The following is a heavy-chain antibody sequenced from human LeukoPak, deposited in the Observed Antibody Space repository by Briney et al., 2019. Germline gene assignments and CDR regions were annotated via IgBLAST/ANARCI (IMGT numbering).Heavy chain of an antibody. J-gene: IGHJ3*02. V-gene: IGHV4-4*02. D-gene: IGHD1-26*01. CDR1: GGSISSSNW. CDR2: IYHSGST. Sequence: PSETLPLTCAVSGGSISSSNWWSWVRQPPGKGLEWIGEIYHSGSTNYNPSLKSRVTISVDKSKNQFSLKLSSVTAADTAVYYCASYSGSPWGAFDIWGQGTMVTVSS. CDR3: ASYSGSPWGAFDI.